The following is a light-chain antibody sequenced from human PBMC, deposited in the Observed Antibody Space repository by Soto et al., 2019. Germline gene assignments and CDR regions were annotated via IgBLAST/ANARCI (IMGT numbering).Light chain of an antibody. J-gene: IGKJ4*01. Sequence: EIVLTQSPATLSLSPGERATLSCRASQSVSSYLAWYQQKPGQAPRLLNYGASNRATGVTARFSGSGSGTDFTLTISSLEPEDFAVYYGQQRYNWPTFGGGTKVEIK. CDR2: GAS. CDR3: QQRYNWPT. CDR1: QSVSSY. V-gene: IGKV3-11*01.